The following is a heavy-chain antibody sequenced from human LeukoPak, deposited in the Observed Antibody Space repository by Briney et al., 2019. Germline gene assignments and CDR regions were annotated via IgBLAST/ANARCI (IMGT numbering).Heavy chain of an antibody. CDR2: ISWNSGSI. CDR1: GFTFDDYA. CDR3: AKDIDGY. D-gene: IGHD5-24*01. V-gene: IGHV3-9*01. J-gene: IGHJ4*02. Sequence: GGSLRLSCAASGFTFDDYAMHWVRQAPGKGLEWVSGISWNSGSIGYADSVKGRFTISRDNAKNSLYLQMNSLRAEDTALHYCAKDIDGYWGQGTLVTVSS.